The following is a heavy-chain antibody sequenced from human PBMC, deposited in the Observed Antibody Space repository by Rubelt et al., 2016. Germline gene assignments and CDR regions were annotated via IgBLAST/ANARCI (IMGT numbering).Heavy chain of an antibody. CDR2: INHSGST. D-gene: IGHD6-19*01. CDR1: GGSFSGYY. J-gene: IGHJ5*02. V-gene: IGHV4-34*01. CDR3: AREVPVDGTAFDP. Sequence: QVQLQQWGAGLLKPSETLSLTCAVYGGSFSGYYWSWIRQPPGKGLEWIGEINHSGSTNYTPSLQSRVSISVDTSKNQFSLKVRSVTAADTAVDYGAREVPVDGTAFDPWGQGTLVTVSS.